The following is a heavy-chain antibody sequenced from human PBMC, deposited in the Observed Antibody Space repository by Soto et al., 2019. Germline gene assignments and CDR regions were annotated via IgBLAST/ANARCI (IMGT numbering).Heavy chain of an antibody. CDR2: IIPIFGTA. J-gene: IGHJ5*02. CDR1: GGTFSSYA. CDR3: ARAYDFWSGYYNWFDP. D-gene: IGHD3-3*01. V-gene: IGHV1-69*13. Sequence: WASVKVSCKASGGTFSSYAISWVRQAPGQGLEWMGGIIPIFGTANYAQKFQGRVTITADESTSTAYMELSSLRSEDTAVYYCARAYDFWSGYYNWFDPWGQGTLVTVSS.